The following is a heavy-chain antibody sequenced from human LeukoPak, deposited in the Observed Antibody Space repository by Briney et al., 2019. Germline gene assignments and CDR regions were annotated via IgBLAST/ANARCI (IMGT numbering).Heavy chain of an antibody. J-gene: IGHJ4*02. CDR1: GYTFTSYA. D-gene: IGHD2-2*01. Sequence: GASVKVSCTASGYTFTSYAMNWVRQAPGQGLEWMGWINANTGNPTYAQGFTGRFVFSLDTSVSTAYLQISSLKAEDTAVYYCARCSSTSCYALSDYWGQGTLVTVSS. CDR2: INANTGNP. V-gene: IGHV7-4-1*02. CDR3: ARCSSTSCYALSDY.